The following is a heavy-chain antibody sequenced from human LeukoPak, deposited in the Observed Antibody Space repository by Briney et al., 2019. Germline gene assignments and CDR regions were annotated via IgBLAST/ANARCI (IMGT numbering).Heavy chain of an antibody. D-gene: IGHD2/OR15-2a*01. J-gene: IGHJ4*02. CDR3: ANKRRSVISHGDFDQ. CDR2: ICQSGGST. V-gene: IGHV3-23*01. CDR1: TLTFSNYA. Sequence: PGVSLRLSCAASTLTFSNYAMSWVRQARGQGLEWVSGICQSGGSTYYTDSVKGRFTVSRENSRNTLYLKMNTLRAEDTAVYYCANKRRSVISHGDFDQWGQGTLVTVSS.